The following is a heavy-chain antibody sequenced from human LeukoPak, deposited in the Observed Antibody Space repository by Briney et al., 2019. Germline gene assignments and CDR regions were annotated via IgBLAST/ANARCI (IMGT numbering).Heavy chain of an antibody. V-gene: IGHV4-59*01. CDR1: GGSISSYY. CDR2: IYYSGST. Sequence: SETLSLTCTVSGGSISSYYWSWIRQPPGKGLEWIGYIYYSGSTNYNPSLKSRVTISVDTSKNQFSLKLGSVTAADTAVYYCARSSGWYLYFDLWGRGTLVTVSS. J-gene: IGHJ2*01. CDR3: ARSSGWYLYFDL. D-gene: IGHD6-19*01.